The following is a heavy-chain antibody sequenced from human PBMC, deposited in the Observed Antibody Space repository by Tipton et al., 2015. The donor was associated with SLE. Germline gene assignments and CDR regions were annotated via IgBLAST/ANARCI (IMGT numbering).Heavy chain of an antibody. Sequence: TLSLTCAVNGGSFTGYSRNWFRQPPGKGLEWIGGVNHDRDTIYSPSLKSRVTFSLDASKNQFSLQLSSVTAADTAVYYCAREVEGYSSDWYYYYYYMDVWGKGTTVTVSS. J-gene: IGHJ6*03. CDR1: GGSFTGYS. D-gene: IGHD6-19*01. CDR3: AREVEGYSSDWYYYYYYMDV. V-gene: IGHV4-34*01. CDR2: VNHDRDT.